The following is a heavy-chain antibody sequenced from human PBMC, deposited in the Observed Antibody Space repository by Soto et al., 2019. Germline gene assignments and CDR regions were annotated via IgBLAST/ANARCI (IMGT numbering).Heavy chain of an antibody. Sequence: SLKVSCKASGGTFSSYAISWVRQAPGQGLEWMGGIIPIFGTANYAQKFQGRVTITADESTSTAYMELSSLRSEDTAVYYCARDSHIAAAGTYAIWFDPWGQGTLVTVSS. V-gene: IGHV1-69*13. CDR2: IIPIFGTA. CDR1: GGTFSSYA. J-gene: IGHJ5*02. CDR3: ARDSHIAAAGTYAIWFDP. D-gene: IGHD6-13*01.